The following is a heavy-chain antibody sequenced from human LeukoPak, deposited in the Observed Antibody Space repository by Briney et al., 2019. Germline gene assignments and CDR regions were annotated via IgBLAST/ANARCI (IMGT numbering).Heavy chain of an antibody. CDR1: GFTFSSYA. V-gene: IGHV3-23*01. CDR2: ISGSGGST. Sequence: PGGSLRLSCAASGFTFSSYAMSWVRQAPGKGLEWASAISGSGGSTYYADSVKGRFTISRDNSKNTLYLQMNSLRAEDTAVYYCARVLTGGGSYYYSFAYWGQGTLVTVSS. D-gene: IGHD1-26*01. J-gene: IGHJ4*02. CDR3: ARVLTGGGSYYYSFAY.